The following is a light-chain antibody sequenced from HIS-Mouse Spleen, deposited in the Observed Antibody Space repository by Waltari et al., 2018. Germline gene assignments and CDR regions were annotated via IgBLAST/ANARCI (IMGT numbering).Light chain of an antibody. CDR3: SSYTSSSTPYV. CDR1: SSDVCGYTY. J-gene: IGLJ1*01. Sequence: QSALTQPASVSGSPGQSITISCPGTSSDVCGYTYVSCYQPHPGKAPKLMIYDVSNRPSGVSNRFSGSKSGNTASLTISGLQAEDEADYYCSSYTSSSTPYVFGTGTKVTVL. CDR2: DVS. V-gene: IGLV2-14*03.